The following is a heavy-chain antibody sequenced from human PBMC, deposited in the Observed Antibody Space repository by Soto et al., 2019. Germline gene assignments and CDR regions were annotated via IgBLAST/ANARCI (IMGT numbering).Heavy chain of an antibody. V-gene: IGHV4-61*01. Sequence: PSETLSLTCAVSGGSVTTFNDCWSWIRQPPGKGLEWIGYIYNSGNTNYNPSLESRVTISVDTSRNQFSLRLSSVTAADTAVYYCARDWAGFDSWGRGTLVTVSS. CDR3: ARDWAGFDS. D-gene: IGHD6-19*01. CDR2: IYNSGNT. J-gene: IGHJ4*02. CDR1: GGSVTTFNDC.